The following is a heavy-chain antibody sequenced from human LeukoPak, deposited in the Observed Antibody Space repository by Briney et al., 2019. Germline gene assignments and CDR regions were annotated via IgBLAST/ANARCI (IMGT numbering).Heavy chain of an antibody. CDR1: GFTFSGFA. J-gene: IGHJ4*02. CDR2: ISYDGSNK. D-gene: IGHD1-26*01. V-gene: IGHV3-30-3*01. CDR3: ARDQHSGTYYVSPPDY. Sequence: GRSLRLSCAASGFTFSGFAMHWVRQVPGKGLEWVAVISYDGSNKYYADSVKGRFTISRDNSKNTLYLQMNSLRPGDTAFYYCARDQHSGTYYVSPPDYWGQGTLVTVSS.